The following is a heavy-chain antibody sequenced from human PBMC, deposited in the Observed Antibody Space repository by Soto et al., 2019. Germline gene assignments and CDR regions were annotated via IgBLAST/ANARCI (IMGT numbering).Heavy chain of an antibody. D-gene: IGHD6-13*01. Sequence: GGSLRLSCAASGFTFSSYAMSWVRQAPGKGLEWVSAISGSGGSTYYADSVKGRFTISRDNSKNTLYLQMNSLRAEDTAVYYCARSGGLIAAAGTDWFDPWGQGTLVTVSS. J-gene: IGHJ5*02. CDR3: ARSGGLIAAAGTDWFDP. CDR2: ISGSGGST. V-gene: IGHV3-23*01. CDR1: GFTFSSYA.